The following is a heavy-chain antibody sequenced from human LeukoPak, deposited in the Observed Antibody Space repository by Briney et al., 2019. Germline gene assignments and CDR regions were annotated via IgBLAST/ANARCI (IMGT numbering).Heavy chain of an antibody. CDR3: ARGLTYYYDSSGYSGYYYYYGMDV. CDR2: MNPNRGNT. Sequence: ASVKVSCKASGYTFTSYDINWVRQATGQGLEWMGWMNPNRGNTGYAQKFQGRVTMTRNTSISTAYMELSSLRSEDTAVYYCARGLTYYYDSSGYSGYYYYYGMDVWGQGTTVTVSS. V-gene: IGHV1-8*01. CDR1: GYTFTSYD. J-gene: IGHJ6*02. D-gene: IGHD3-22*01.